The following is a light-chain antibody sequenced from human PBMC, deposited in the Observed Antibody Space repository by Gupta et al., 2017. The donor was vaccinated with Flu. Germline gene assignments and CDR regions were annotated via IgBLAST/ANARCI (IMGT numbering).Light chain of an antibody. CDR3: RQGYSTPRS. V-gene: IGKV1-39*01. J-gene: IGKJ2*03. CDR1: QSISSY. CDR2: AAS. Sequence: DIQMTQSPYSLSASVGDRVTITCRASQSISSYLNWYQQKPGKAPKLLIYAASSLQSGVPSRFSGSGSGTDFTLTISSLQPEDFATYYCRQGYSTPRSFGQGTKLEMK.